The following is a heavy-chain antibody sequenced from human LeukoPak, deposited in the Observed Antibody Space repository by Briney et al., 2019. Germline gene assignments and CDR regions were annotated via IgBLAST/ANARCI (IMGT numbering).Heavy chain of an antibody. Sequence: GASVKVSCKASVYTFTGYYMHWVRQAPGQGLEWMGWINPNSGGTNYEQKFQGRGTMTRATSISTAYMELSSLRSEDTAVYYCARGRGDTAMVTRAAFDYWGQGTLVTVSS. J-gene: IGHJ4*02. CDR3: ARGRGDTAMVTRAAFDY. CDR2: INPNSGGT. CDR1: VYTFTGYY. D-gene: IGHD5-18*01. V-gene: IGHV1-2*02.